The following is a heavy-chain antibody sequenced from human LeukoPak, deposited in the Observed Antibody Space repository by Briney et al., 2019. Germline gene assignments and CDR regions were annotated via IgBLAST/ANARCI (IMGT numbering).Heavy chain of an antibody. V-gene: IGHV3-7*03. J-gene: IGHJ3*02. Sequence: GGSLRLSCAASGVTFSNYWMTWVRQAPGKGLEWLANIKEEGSEKYYVDSVRGRFTVSRDNAKNSLYLQMNSLRAEDTAMYFCARLHSGRYYGDAFDIWGQGTMVTVSP. CDR3: ARLHSGRYYGDAFDI. CDR2: IKEEGSEK. D-gene: IGHD1-26*01. CDR1: GVTFSNYW.